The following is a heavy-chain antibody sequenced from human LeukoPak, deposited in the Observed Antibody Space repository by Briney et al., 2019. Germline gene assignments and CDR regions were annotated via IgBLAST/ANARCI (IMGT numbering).Heavy chain of an antibody. CDR2: IYSGGST. D-gene: IGHD4-17*01. CDR3: ARDAATVTTRGVGDAFDI. V-gene: IGHV3-66*01. Sequence: GGSLRLSCAASGFTVSSNYMSWVRQGPGKGLEWVSVIYSGGSTYYADSVKGRFTISRDNSKNTLYLQMNSLRAEDTAVYYCARDAATVTTRGVGDAFDIWGQGTMVTVSS. CDR1: GFTVSSNY. J-gene: IGHJ3*02.